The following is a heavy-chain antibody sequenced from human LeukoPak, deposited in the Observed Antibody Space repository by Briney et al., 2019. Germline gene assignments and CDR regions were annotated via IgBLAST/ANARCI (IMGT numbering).Heavy chain of an antibody. V-gene: IGHV1-69*02. D-gene: IGHD2-15*01. CDR2: IIPILGIA. CDR1: GYTFTSYY. CDR3: ARQWGLDAFDI. J-gene: IGHJ3*02. Sequence: SVKVSCKASGYTFTSYYMHWVRQAPGQGLEWMGRIIPILGIANYAQKFQGRVTITADKSTSTAYMELSSLRSEDTAVYYCARQWGLDAFDIWGQGTMVTVSS.